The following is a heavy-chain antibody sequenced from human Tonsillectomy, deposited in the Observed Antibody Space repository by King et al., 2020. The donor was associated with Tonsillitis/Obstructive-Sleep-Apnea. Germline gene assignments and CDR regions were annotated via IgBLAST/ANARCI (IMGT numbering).Heavy chain of an antibody. CDR1: GYTFISYG. CDR2: INAYNGIT. CDR3: ARGPYSGSFLGHYSFDY. J-gene: IGHJ4*02. Sequence: VQLVESGAEVKMPGASVKVSCKASGYTFISYGISWVRQAPGQGLEWMGWINAYNGITNYAQKFQGRVTMTTDTSTSTAYMELRSLRSDDTAVYYCARGPYSGSFLGHYSFDYWGQGTLVTVSS. V-gene: IGHV1-18*01. D-gene: IGHD1-26*01.